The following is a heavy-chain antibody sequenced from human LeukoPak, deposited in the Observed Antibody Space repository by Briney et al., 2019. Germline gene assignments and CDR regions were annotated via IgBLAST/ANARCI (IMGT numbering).Heavy chain of an antibody. CDR2: IWYDGSNK. V-gene: IGHV3-33*01. CDR1: GLSLTTHG. CDR3: ASVYSYGWFDY. J-gene: IGHJ5*01. D-gene: IGHD5-18*01. Sequence: PGKSLRLSCAASGLSLTTHGMHWVRQAPGKGLEWVAVIWYDGSNKYYADSVKGRFTISRDNSKNTLYLRMNSLRAEDTAVYYCASVYSYGWFDYWGQGTLVTVSS.